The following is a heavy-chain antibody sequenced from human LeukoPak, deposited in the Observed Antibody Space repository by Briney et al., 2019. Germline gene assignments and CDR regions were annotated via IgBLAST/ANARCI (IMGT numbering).Heavy chain of an antibody. J-gene: IGHJ5*02. CDR1: GYTFTSYD. CDR3: ARGVYYDFWSGYYSGGFNAGPFDP. Sequence: GASVKVSCKASGYTFTSYDINWVRQATGQGLEWMGWMNPNSGNTGCAQKFQGRVTMTRNTSISTAYMELSSLRSEDTAVYYCARGVYYDFWSGYYSGGFNAGPFDPWGQGTLVTVSS. D-gene: IGHD3-3*01. CDR2: MNPNSGNT. V-gene: IGHV1-8*01.